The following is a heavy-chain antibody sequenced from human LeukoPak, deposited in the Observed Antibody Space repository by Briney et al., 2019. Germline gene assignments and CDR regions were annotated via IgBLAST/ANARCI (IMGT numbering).Heavy chain of an antibody. CDR3: ARASPRRIAAAGTRNDAFDI. D-gene: IGHD6-13*01. CDR1: GGSISSYY. J-gene: IGHJ3*02. Sequence: SETLSLTCTVSGGSISSYYWSWIRQPPGKGLEWIGYIYYSGSTNYNPSLKSRVTISVDTSKNQFSLKLSSVTAADTAVYYCARASPRRIAAAGTRNDAFDIWGQGTMVTVSS. CDR2: IYYSGST. V-gene: IGHV4-59*01.